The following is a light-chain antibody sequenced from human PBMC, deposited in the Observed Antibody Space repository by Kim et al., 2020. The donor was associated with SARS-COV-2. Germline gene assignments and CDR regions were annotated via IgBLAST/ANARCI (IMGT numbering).Light chain of an antibody. CDR2: AAV. Sequence: DIQMTQSPSSLSASVGDKVTVTCRTSQNISNYLNWYHQKPGEAPKLLIYAAVTLQGGVSSRFSASGSGTDFTLMITSLQPEDLATYYCQQSYRIPYAFAQGTTLEI. V-gene: IGKV1-39*01. J-gene: IGKJ2*01. CDR3: QQSYRIPYA. CDR1: QNISNY.